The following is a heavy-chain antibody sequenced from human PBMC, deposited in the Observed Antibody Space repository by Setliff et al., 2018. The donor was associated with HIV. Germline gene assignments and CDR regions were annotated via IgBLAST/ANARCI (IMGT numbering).Heavy chain of an antibody. J-gene: IGHJ4*02. CDR1: GGSVSSGNYY. CDR3: AREVRWELPQGFDH. CDR2: VYYSGSI. Sequence: SETLSLTCSVSGGSVSSGNYYWSWIRQPPGKGLEWIGYVYYSGSIKYNPSLKSRVTISVDTSKNQFSLKLSSVTAADTAVYYCAREVRWELPQGFDHWGQGSQVTVSS. V-gene: IGHV4-61*01. D-gene: IGHD1-26*01.